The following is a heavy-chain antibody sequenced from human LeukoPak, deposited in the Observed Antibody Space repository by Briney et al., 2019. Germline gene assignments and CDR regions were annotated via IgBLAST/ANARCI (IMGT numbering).Heavy chain of an antibody. D-gene: IGHD6-6*01. CDR3: ARVVRSSSSSAVGYYYYMDV. V-gene: IGHV1-69*13. CDR1: GGTFSSYA. Sequence: SVKVSCKASGGTFSSYAISWGRQAPGQGREWMGGIIPILGTANYAQKLQGRVTITSDESTSTGYIGLSSLRSADTSVYYCARVVRSSSSSAVGYYYYMDVWGKGTTVTVSS. CDR2: IIPILGTA. J-gene: IGHJ6*03.